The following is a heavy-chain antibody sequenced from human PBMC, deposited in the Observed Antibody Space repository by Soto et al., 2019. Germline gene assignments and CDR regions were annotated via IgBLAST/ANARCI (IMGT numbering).Heavy chain of an antibody. CDR3: ARVRVRFLEWLGSEG. J-gene: IGHJ4*02. CDR2: IIPIFGTA. Sequence: QVQLVQSGAEVKKPGSSVKVSCKASGGTFSSYAISWVRQAPGQGLEWMGGIIPIFGTANYEQKFQGRVKITADESTSTAYMELSSLRSEDTAVYYCARVRVRFLEWLGSEGWGQGTLVTVSS. CDR1: GGTFSSYA. D-gene: IGHD3-3*01. V-gene: IGHV1-69*12.